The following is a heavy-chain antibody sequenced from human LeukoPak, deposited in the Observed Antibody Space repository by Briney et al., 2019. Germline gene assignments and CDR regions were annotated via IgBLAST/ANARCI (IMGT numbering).Heavy chain of an antibody. D-gene: IGHD3-10*01. CDR1: GFTFSSYG. CDR2: ISYDGGNK. V-gene: IGHV3-30*18. J-gene: IGHJ6*02. CDR3: AKDRYMVRGDYYYYYGMDV. Sequence: GGSLRLSCAASGFTFSSYGMHWVRQAPGKGLEWVAVISYDGGNKYYADSVKGRFTISRDNSKNTLYLQMNSLRAEDTAVYYCAKDRYMVRGDYYYYYGMDVWGQGTTVTVSS.